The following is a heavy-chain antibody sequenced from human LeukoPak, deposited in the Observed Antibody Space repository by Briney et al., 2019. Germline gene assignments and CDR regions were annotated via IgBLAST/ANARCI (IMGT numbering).Heavy chain of an antibody. Sequence: GGSLRLSCAASGFTFSSYAMSWVRQAPGKGLEWVSAISGSGGSTYYADSVKGRFTISRDNSKNTLFPQMNSLRAEDTAVYHCAKMSSDDYYTAFDIWGQGIMVTVSS. CDR2: ISGSGGST. D-gene: IGHD3-22*01. J-gene: IGHJ3*02. V-gene: IGHV3-23*01. CDR3: AKMSSDDYYTAFDI. CDR1: GFTFSSYA.